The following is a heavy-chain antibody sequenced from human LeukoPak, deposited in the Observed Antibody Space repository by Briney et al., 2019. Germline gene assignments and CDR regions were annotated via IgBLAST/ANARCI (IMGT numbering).Heavy chain of an antibody. D-gene: IGHD2-2*01. CDR3: ARRSYCYSTSCYGYWFDS. J-gene: IGHJ5*01. Sequence: GESLKISCKGSGYSFNTYWIGWVRQEPGKGLQWMGIIFPTDSDTRYNPAFEGQVTISADKSISTAYLQWSSLKASDTAMYYCARRSYCYSTSCYGYWFDSWGQGTLVTVSS. CDR2: IFPTDSDT. CDR1: GYSFNTYW. V-gene: IGHV5-51*01.